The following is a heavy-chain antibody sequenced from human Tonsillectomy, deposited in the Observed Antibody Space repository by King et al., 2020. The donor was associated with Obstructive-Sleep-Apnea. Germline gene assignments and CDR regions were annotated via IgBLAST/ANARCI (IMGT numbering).Heavy chain of an antibody. J-gene: IGHJ4*02. CDR2: VYHSGTT. D-gene: IGHD2-15*01. V-gene: IGHV4-38-2*02. CDR1: GYSISSGYY. Sequence: QLQESGPGLVKPSDTLSLTCSVSGYSISSGYYWGWIRQPPGKGLEWIGRVYHSGTTYYNPSVKVRVTISVDTSKNQFSLKLSSVTAADTAVYYCARDYAADYWGQGTLVTVSS. CDR3: ARDYAADY.